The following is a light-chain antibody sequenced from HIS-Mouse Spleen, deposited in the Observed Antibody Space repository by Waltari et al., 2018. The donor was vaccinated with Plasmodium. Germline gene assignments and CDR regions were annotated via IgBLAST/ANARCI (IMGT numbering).Light chain of an antibody. J-gene: IGKJ3*01. CDR2: GAS. V-gene: IGKV3-15*01. Sequence: EIVMTPSPATLSVSPGERATLSCRASQSVSSNLAWYQQKPGQAPRLLIYGASTRATGITARFSGSGSGTEFTLTISSLQSEDFAVYYCQQYNNWSFTFGPGTKVDIK. CDR3: QQYNNWSFT. CDR1: QSVSSN.